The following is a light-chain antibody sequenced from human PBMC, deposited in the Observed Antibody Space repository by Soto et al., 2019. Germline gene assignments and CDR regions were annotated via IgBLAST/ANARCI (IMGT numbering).Light chain of an antibody. Sequence: EVVLTHAPDTLSLSPGETATLSCRASQSVDRYVAWYQQKVGQAPRLLIYDAYTRATGVGARFTGSGSATDLILTITSLEPEDFAVEYCQQRGKWQSTVGPGTKVDIK. CDR2: DAY. J-gene: IGKJ2*02. CDR1: QSVDRY. V-gene: IGKV3D-11*02. CDR3: QQRGKWQST.